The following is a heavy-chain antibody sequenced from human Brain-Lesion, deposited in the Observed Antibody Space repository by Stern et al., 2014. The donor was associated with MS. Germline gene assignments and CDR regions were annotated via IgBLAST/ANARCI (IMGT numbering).Heavy chain of an antibody. Sequence: VQLVESGSGLVKPSETLSLTCTVSGGSISRSTYYWGWIRQPPGEGLEWIGSMYYSGSTFYNPSGKSRVTISVDTSKNQFSLKLSSVTAADTAVYYCARLTGVVDYWGQGTLVTVSS. CDR1: GGSISRSTYY. CDR3: ARLTGVVDY. V-gene: IGHV4-39*01. J-gene: IGHJ4*02. CDR2: MYYSGST. D-gene: IGHD7-27*01.